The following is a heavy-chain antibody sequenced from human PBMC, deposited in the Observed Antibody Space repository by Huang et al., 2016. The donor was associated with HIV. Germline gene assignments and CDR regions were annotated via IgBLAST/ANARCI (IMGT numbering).Heavy chain of an antibody. J-gene: IGHJ4*02. Sequence: QLVESGGGVVQPGRSLRLACAASGFSFSTYGLHWVRRAPGKGLEWVAVISYDGSNKYYAHSVKGRFTISRDTSENKVYLQMNSLRHEDTAVYYCAKDGADEEWDIDYWGQGTLVTVSS. CDR2: ISYDGSNK. CDR3: AKDGADEEWDIDY. CDR1: GFSFSTYG. D-gene: IGHD1-26*01. V-gene: IGHV3-30*18.